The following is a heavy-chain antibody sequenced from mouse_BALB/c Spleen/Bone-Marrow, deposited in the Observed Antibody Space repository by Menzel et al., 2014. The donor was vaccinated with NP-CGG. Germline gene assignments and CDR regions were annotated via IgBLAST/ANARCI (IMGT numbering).Heavy chain of an antibody. J-gene: IGHJ4*01. Sequence: VKLVESGPDLVAPSQSLSITCTVSGFSLTSYGVHWVRQPPGKGLEWLVVMWSDGSTTYNSALKSRLSISKDNSKSQVFLKMNSLQTDDAAMCYCARHRYGAMDYWGQGTSVTVSS. D-gene: IGHD2-14*01. V-gene: IGHV2-6-2*01. CDR3: ARHRYGAMDY. CDR2: MWSDGST. CDR1: GFSLTSYG.